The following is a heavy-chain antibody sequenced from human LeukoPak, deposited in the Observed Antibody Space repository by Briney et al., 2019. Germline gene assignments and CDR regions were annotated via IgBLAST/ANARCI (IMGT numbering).Heavy chain of an antibody. D-gene: IGHD3-3*01. CDR1: GFTFDNYA. V-gene: IGHV3-23*01. CDR2: VSGTAKNT. Sequence: GGPLRLSCTASGFTFDNYAMSWVPEAPGQGLEWVSAVSGTAKNTYYAQSVKGRFTTSRDNSNNTVYLQMKSLRAEDTAVYYCAKSHRGGLRFMVGFFYMDVWGSGTTVAVSS. J-gene: IGHJ6*03. CDR3: AKSHRGGLRFMVGFFYMDV.